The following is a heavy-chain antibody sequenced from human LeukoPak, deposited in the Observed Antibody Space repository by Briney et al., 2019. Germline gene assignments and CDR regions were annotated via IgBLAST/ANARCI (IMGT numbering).Heavy chain of an antibody. CDR3: AKNIGRSWYIAHYFDY. CDR1: GFTFNDYA. V-gene: IGHV3-43D*03. J-gene: IGHJ4*02. CDR2: SWDGGST. D-gene: IGHD6-13*01. Sequence: GGSLRLSCAASGFTFNDYAMHWVRQAPGKGLEWVSLSWDGGSTYYADSVKGRFTISRDNSKNSLYLQMKSLRAENTALYYCAKNIGRSWYIAHYFDYWGQGTLVTASS.